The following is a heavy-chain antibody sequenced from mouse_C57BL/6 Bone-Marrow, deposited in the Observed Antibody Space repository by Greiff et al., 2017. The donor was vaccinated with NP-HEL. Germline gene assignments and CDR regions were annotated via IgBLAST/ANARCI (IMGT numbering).Heavy chain of an antibody. Sequence: QVQLQQPGAELVKPGASVKLSCKASGYTFTGYWMHWVKQRPGQGLEWIGLIHPNSGSTNYNEKFKSKATLTVDKSSSTAYMQLSSLTSEDSAVYYCVSGSYYYDYWGQGTALTVSA. D-gene: IGHD3-2*02. CDR3: VSGSYYYDY. CDR1: GYTFTGYW. V-gene: IGHV1-64*01. CDR2: IHPNSGST. J-gene: IGHJ2*01.